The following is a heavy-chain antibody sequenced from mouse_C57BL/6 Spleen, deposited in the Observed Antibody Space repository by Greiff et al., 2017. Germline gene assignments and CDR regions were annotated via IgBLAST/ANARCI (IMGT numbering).Heavy chain of an antibody. CDR3: ARYGDYGPRDY. D-gene: IGHD2-4*01. CDR1: GYTFTSYG. J-gene: IGHJ4*01. Sequence: VQLQQSGAELARPGASVKLSCKASGYTFTSYGISWVKQRTGQGLEWIGEIYPRSGNTYYNEKFKGKATLTADKSSSTAYMELRSLTSEDSAVYFCARYGDYGPRDYWGQGTSVTVSS. CDR2: IYPRSGNT. V-gene: IGHV1-81*01.